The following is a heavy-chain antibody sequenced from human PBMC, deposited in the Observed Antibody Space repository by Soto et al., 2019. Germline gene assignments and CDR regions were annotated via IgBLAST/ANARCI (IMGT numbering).Heavy chain of an antibody. V-gene: IGHV3-7*03. CDR1: GFTFSSYA. Sequence: PGGSLRLSCAASGFTFSSYAMRWVRQGPGKGPEWVANIKQDGSEKYYVDSVKGRFTISRDNAKNSLYLQMTSLRAEDTAVYHCAKSLSAIPGDSWGQGTLVTVSS. CDR3: AKSLSAIPGDS. D-gene: IGHD2-2*01. J-gene: IGHJ4*02. CDR2: IKQDGSEK.